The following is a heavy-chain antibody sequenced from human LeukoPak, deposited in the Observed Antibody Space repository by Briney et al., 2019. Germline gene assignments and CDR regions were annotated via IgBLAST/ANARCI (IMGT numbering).Heavy chain of an antibody. Sequence: GESLKISCKGSGYILTNYWLDWVRQMPGKGLEWMGIIYPDDSDTRYRPSLQGQVTISADKHNSTPYEPWSSLKASDTAIYYCARLGGTSTHHFYAFDIWGQGTMVIVSS. J-gene: IGHJ3*02. CDR3: ARLGGTSTHHFYAFDI. CDR1: GYILTNYW. D-gene: IGHD3-3*02. CDR2: IYPDDSDT. V-gene: IGHV5-51*01.